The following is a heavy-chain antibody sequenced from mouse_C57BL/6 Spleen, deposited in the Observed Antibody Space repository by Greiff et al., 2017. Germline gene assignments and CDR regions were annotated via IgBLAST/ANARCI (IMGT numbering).Heavy chain of an antibody. J-gene: IGHJ1*03. CDR2: IDPNSGGT. Sequence: QVQLQQPGAELVKPGASVKLSCKASGSTFTSYWMHWVKQRPGRGLEWIGCIDPNSGGTKYNEKFKSKATLTVDKPSRTAYMQLSSLTSEDSAVYCWAYYSNYDEYFDVWGTGTTVTVSS. D-gene: IGHD2-5*01. CDR1: GSTFTSYW. CDR3: AYYSNYDEYFDV. V-gene: IGHV1-72*01.